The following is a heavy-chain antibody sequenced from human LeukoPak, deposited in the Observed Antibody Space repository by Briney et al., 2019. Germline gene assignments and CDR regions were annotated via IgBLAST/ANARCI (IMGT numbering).Heavy chain of an antibody. CDR3: ARRAAADIL. J-gene: IGHJ4*02. V-gene: IGHV4-39*01. CDR2: IYYSGST. D-gene: IGHD6-13*01. CDR1: GGSISSSSYY. Sequence: SETLSLTCTVSGGSISSSSYYGGWIRQPPGKGLEWIGSIYYSGSTYYNPSLKSRVTISVDTSKNQFSLKLSSVTAADTAVYYCARRAAADILWGQGTLVTVSS.